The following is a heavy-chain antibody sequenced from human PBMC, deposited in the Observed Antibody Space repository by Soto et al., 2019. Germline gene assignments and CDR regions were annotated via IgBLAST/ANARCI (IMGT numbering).Heavy chain of an antibody. J-gene: IGHJ5*02. D-gene: IGHD3-22*01. V-gene: IGHV3-30-3*01. CDR3: ARGVDRLYNWIDI. CDR2: ISHDGSHK. CDR1: GFIFNNYA. Sequence: QVQLVESGGGVVQPGGSLRLSCAASGFIFNNYALHWVRQAPGKGLEWVAVISHDGSHKYYAGSVKGRFTISRDYLQMNTLTAEDTAVYPCARGVDRLYNWIDIWGQGTLVTVSS.